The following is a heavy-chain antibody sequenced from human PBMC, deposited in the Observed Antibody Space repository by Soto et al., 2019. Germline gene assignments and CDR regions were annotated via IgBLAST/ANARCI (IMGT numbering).Heavy chain of an antibody. CDR2: IYYSGSA. J-gene: IGHJ4*02. CDR3: ARSKSRYYKIISSTFDY. D-gene: IGHD3-10*01. CDR1: GDSVSSGGAY. Sequence: QVQLQESGPGLVKPSQTLSLTCTVSGDSVSSGGAYWSWIRQPPGKGLEWIGYIYYSGSANYTPALKSQLTISLDTPNTPVSLRLSSVTAAATAVYYCARSKSRYYKIISSTFDYWGRGTLFTVSS. V-gene: IGHV4-31*01.